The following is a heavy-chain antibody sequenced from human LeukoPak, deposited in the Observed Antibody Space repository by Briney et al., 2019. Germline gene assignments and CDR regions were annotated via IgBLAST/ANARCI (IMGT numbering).Heavy chain of an antibody. CDR3: ARALRWGYYFDY. D-gene: IGHD4-23*01. CDR2: IYSGDST. J-gene: IGHJ4*02. CDR1: GFTVSSNY. Sequence: GGSLRLSCAASGFTVSSNYMSWVRQAPGKGLEWVSVIYSGDSTYYADSVKGRFTISRDNSKNTLYLQMNSLRAEDTAVYYCARALRWGYYFDYWGQGTLVTVSS. V-gene: IGHV3-53*01.